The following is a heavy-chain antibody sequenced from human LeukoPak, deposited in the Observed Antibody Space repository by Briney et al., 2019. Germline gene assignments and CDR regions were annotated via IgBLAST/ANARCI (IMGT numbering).Heavy chain of an antibody. CDR1: GFTFSSYW. CDR2: INSDGSST. D-gene: IGHD2-21*02. V-gene: IGHV3-74*01. J-gene: IGHJ3*02. CDR3: ARYCGGDCYLGTYAFDI. Sequence: GGSLRLSCAASGFTFSSYWMHWVRQAPGKGLVWVSRINSDGSSTSYADSVKGRFTISRDNAKNTLYLQMNSLRAEDTAVYYCARYCGGDCYLGTYAFDIWGQGTMVTVSS.